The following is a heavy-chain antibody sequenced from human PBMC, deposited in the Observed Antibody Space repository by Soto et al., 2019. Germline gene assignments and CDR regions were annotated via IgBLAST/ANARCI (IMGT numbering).Heavy chain of an antibody. Sequence: QVQLVQSGAEVKKPGSSVKVSCKASGGTFSSYTISWVRQAPGQGLEWMGRIIPILGIANYAQKFQGRVTITADKSTSTAYMELSSLRSEDTAVYYCATALEGGSLDYWGQGTLVTVSS. CDR2: IIPILGIA. J-gene: IGHJ4*02. V-gene: IGHV1-69*02. CDR3: ATALEGGSLDY. CDR1: GGTFSSYT. D-gene: IGHD3-3*01.